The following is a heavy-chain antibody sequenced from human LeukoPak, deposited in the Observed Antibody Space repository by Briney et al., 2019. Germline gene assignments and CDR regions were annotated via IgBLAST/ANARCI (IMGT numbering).Heavy chain of an antibody. D-gene: IGHD3-10*01. CDR2: IYYSGST. J-gene: IGHJ4*02. CDR1: GGSISSSSYY. CDR3: ARIWFGELLSYFDY. V-gene: IGHV4-39*01. Sequence: SETLSLTCTVSGGSISSSSYYWGWIRQPPGKGLEWIGSIYYSGSTYYNPSLKSRVTISVDTSKNQFSLRLGSVTAADTAVYYCARIWFGELLSYFDYWGQGTLVTVSS.